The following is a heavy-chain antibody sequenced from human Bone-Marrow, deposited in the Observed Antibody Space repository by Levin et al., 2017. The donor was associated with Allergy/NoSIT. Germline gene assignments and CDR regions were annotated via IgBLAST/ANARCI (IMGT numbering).Heavy chain of an antibody. Sequence: GESLKISCAASGFTFNSYTLYWVRQAPGKGLDWVALISHDGTSKYYAGSVKGRFTISKDDSQNTLYLQINSLRVEDTAVYYCARGYDSSGYYSVDSNAFDMWGQGTKVTVSP. CDR3: ARGYDSSGYYSVDSNAFDM. D-gene: IGHD3-22*01. CDR1: GFTFNSYT. J-gene: IGHJ3*02. V-gene: IGHV3-30-3*01. CDR2: ISHDGTSK.